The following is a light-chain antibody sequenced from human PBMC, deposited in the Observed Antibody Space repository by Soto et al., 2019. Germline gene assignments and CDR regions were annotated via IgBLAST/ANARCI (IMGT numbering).Light chain of an antibody. Sequence: DIQMTQSPSSLSASVGDRVTITCRASQAINNYVAWYQQKPGQCPQLLIYAASTMQSGVPPSFSGSGSGTDFTLTISSLQPEDVATYYCQKYDSVLLIFGGGTKVDVK. V-gene: IGKV1-27*01. J-gene: IGKJ4*01. CDR3: QKYDSVLLI. CDR2: AAS. CDR1: QAINNY.